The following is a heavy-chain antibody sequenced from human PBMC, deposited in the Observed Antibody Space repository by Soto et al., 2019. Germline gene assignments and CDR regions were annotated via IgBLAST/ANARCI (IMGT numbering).Heavy chain of an antibody. Sequence: SETLSLTCTVSGGSISSGGYYWSWIRQHPGKGLEWIGYIYYSGSTYYNPSLKSRVTISVDTSKNQFSLKLSSVTAADTAVYYCARGWKEYQLHVGWFDPWGQGTLVTVSS. CDR1: GGSISSGGYY. D-gene: IGHD2-2*01. J-gene: IGHJ5*02. CDR2: IYYSGST. V-gene: IGHV4-31*03. CDR3: ARGWKEYQLHVGWFDP.